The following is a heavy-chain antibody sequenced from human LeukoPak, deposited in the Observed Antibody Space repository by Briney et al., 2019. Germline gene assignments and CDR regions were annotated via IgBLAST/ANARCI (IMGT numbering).Heavy chain of an antibody. CDR2: IYSGGST. V-gene: IGHV3-66*04. Sequence: GGSLRLSCAASGFTVSSNYMSWVRQAPGKGLEWVSVIYSGGSTYYADSVKGRFTISRDNSKNTLYLQMNSLRAEDTAVYYCASHDYYDNSGYYQHAFDIWGQGTMVTVSS. CDR3: ASHDYYDNSGYYQHAFDI. CDR1: GFTVSSNY. J-gene: IGHJ3*02. D-gene: IGHD3-22*01.